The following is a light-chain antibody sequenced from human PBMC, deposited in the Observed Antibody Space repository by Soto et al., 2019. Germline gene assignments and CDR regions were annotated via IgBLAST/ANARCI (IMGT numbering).Light chain of an antibody. V-gene: IGKV3-20*01. CDR3: QQYDSSRT. CDR2: GAS. CDR1: QSVDSRF. J-gene: IGKJ1*01. Sequence: EIVLTQSPGTLSLSPGERATLSCRASQSVDSRFLAWYQQKPGQAPRLLMYGASLRATGFPDRFSGSGSGTDFNLIIRRLEPEDFAVYYCQQYDSSRTCGQGFKVEMK.